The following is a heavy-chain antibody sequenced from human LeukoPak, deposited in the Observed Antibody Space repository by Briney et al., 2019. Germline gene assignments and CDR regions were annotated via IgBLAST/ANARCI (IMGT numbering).Heavy chain of an antibody. J-gene: IGHJ4*02. D-gene: IGHD1-1*01. CDR3: ARGLGNDGIFDY. CDR2: INPNSGDT. Sequence: ASVKVSCKASGYIFTGYYMHWVRQAPGQGLEWMGWINPNSGDTNYAQKFQGRVTMTRNTSISTAYMELSSLRSEDTAVYYCARGLGNDGIFDYWDQGTLVTVSS. CDR1: GYIFTGYY. V-gene: IGHV1-2*02.